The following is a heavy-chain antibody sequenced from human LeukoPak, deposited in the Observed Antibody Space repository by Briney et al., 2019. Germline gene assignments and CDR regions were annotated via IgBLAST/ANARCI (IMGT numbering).Heavy chain of an antibody. CDR3: ARSPYYDFWSGYYRYNWFDP. J-gene: IGHJ5*02. V-gene: IGHV1-8*03. CDR1: GYTFTSYD. Sequence: ASVKVSCKASGYTFTSYDINWVRQATGQGLEWMGWMNPNSGNTGYAQKFQGRVTITRNTSIGTAYMELSSLRSEDTAVYYCARSPYYDFWSGYYRYNWFDPWGQGTLVTVSS. CDR2: MNPNSGNT. D-gene: IGHD3-3*01.